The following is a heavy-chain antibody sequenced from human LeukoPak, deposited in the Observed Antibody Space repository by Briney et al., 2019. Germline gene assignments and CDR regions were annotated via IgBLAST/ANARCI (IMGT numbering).Heavy chain of an antibody. Sequence: GGSLRLSCAASGFTFSSYSMNWVRQAPGKGLEWVSSISSSSSYIYYADSVKGRFTISRDNAKNSLYLQMNSLRAEDTAVYYCARERGREDCSGGSCPLDAFDIWGQGTMVTVSS. V-gene: IGHV3-21*01. CDR3: ARERGREDCSGGSCPLDAFDI. J-gene: IGHJ3*02. CDR2: ISSSSSYI. CDR1: GFTFSSYS. D-gene: IGHD2-15*01.